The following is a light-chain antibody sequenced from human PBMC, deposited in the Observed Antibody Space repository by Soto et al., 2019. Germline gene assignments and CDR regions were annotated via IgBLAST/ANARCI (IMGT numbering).Light chain of an antibody. J-gene: IGKJ2*01. Sequence: DIQMTQSPSSVSASVGDRVTITFRASVGISNLLAWYQHKPGKAPKLLIYGASNLQSEVPLRFSGSGSGTDFTLTINNLQPEDFATYYCQQASSFPHTFGQGTKVDI. CDR1: VGISNL. CDR2: GAS. V-gene: IGKV1-12*01. CDR3: QQASSFPHT.